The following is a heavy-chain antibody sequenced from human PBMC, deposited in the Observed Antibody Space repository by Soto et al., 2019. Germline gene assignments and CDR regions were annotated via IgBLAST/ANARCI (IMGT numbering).Heavy chain of an antibody. V-gene: IGHV5-51*01. Sequence: YWSWIRQHPGKGLEWMGIIYPGDSDTRYSPSFQGQVTISADKSISTAYLQWSSLKASDTAMYYCARHSGQNYFDYWGQGTLVTVSS. CDR2: IYPGDSDT. J-gene: IGHJ4*02. CDR3: ARHSGQNYFDY. CDR1: YW. D-gene: IGHD3-10*01.